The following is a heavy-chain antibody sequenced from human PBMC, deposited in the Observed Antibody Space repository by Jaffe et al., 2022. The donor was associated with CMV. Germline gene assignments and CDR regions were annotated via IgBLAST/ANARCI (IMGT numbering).Heavy chain of an antibody. CDR2: IKQDGSEK. CDR3: ARDSTANPGPYYYGMDV. D-gene: IGHD4-4*01. CDR1: GFTFSSYW. Sequence: EVQLVESGGGLVQPGGSLRLSCAASGFTFSSYWMSWVRQAPGKGLEWVANIKQDGSEKYYVDSVKGRFTISRDNAKNSLYLQMNSLRAEDTAVYYCARDSTANPGPYYYGMDVWGQGTTVTVSS. V-gene: IGHV3-7*01. J-gene: IGHJ6*02.